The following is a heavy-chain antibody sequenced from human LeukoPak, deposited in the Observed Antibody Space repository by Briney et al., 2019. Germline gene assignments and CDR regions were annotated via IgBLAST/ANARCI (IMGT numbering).Heavy chain of an antibody. D-gene: IGHD3-3*01. V-gene: IGHV3-23*01. CDR2: ISGSGGST. J-gene: IGHJ3*02. CDR1: GFTFSSYA. CDR3: ATRAVNYDFWSGYRNDAFDI. Sequence: HPGGSLRLSCAASGFTFSSYAMSWVRQAPGKGLEWVSAISGSGGSTYYADSVKGRFTISRDNSKNTLYLQMNSLRAEDTAVYYCATRAVNYDFWSGYRNDAFDIWGQGTMVTVSS.